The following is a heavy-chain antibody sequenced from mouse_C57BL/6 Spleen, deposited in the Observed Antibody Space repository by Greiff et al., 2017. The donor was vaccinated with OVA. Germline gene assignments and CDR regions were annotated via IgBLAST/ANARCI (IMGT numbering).Heavy chain of an antibody. J-gene: IGHJ4*01. Sequence: LVESGAELVRPGTSVKVSCKASGYAFTNYLIEWVKQRPGQGLEWIGVINPGSGGTNYNEKFKGKATLTADKSSSTAYMQLSSLTSEDSAVYFCARHYNGAMDYWGQGTSVTVSS. CDR1: GYAFTNYL. CDR2: INPGSGGT. CDR3: ARHYNGAMDY. D-gene: IGHD1-3*01. V-gene: IGHV1-54*01.